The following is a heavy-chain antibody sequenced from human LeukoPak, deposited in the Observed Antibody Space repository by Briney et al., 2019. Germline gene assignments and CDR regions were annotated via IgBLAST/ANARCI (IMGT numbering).Heavy chain of an antibody. J-gene: IGHJ3*02. V-gene: IGHV1-18*01. D-gene: IGHD3-22*01. CDR3: ARGGPAPHRITLIVVASSTDAFDI. Sequence: ASVKVSCKASGYTFTSYGISWVRHAPPQGLEWMGWISAYNGDTNYAQKLQGRVTMTTDTSTSTAYMELRSLRSDDTAVYYCARGGPAPHRITLIVVASSTDAFDIWGQGTMVTVSS. CDR1: GYTFTSYG. CDR2: ISAYNGDT.